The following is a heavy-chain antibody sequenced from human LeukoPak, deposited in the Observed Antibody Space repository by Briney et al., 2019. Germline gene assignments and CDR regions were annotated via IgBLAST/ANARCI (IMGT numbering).Heavy chain of an antibody. D-gene: IGHD3-10*01. J-gene: IGHJ4*02. Sequence: PSETLSLTCAVYGGSFSGYYWSWIRQPPGKGLEWIGEINHSGSTNYNPSLKSRVTISVDMSKNQFSLKLSSVTAADTAVYYCARNYGSGSYYFDYWGQGTLVTVSS. CDR2: INHSGST. V-gene: IGHV4-34*01. CDR1: GGSFSGYY. CDR3: ARNYGSGSYYFDY.